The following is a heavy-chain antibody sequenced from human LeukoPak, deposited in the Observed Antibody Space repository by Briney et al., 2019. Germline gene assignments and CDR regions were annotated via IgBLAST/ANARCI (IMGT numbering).Heavy chain of an antibody. D-gene: IGHD1-1*01. CDR2: ISDSGGST. Sequence: GGSLRLSCAASGFTFSSYAMSWVRQAPGEGLEWVSAISDSGGSTYYADSVKGRFTISRDNSKNMLYLQFNSLRDEDTAVCYCARGRTSGTASSPPNEDYWGQGTLVTVSS. V-gene: IGHV3-23*01. CDR3: ARGRTSGTASSPPNEDY. CDR1: GFTFSSYA. J-gene: IGHJ4*02.